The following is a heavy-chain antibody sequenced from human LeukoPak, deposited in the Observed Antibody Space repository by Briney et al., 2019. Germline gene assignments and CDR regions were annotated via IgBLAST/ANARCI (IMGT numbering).Heavy chain of an antibody. Sequence: PGGSLRLSCAASGFTVSSNYMSWVRQAPGKGLEWVSVIYSGGSTYYADTVKGRFTISRDNSKNKPYLQMNSLRDEDTAVYYWARDLRCSSSSSSYYYMDVWGKGTTVTVSS. J-gene: IGHJ6*03. CDR1: GFTVSSNY. CDR3: ARDLRCSSSSSSYYYMDV. CDR2: IYSGGST. V-gene: IGHV3-66*02. D-gene: IGHD6-6*01.